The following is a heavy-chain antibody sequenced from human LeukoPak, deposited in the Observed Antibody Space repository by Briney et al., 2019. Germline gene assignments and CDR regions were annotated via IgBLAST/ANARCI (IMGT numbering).Heavy chain of an antibody. CDR3: AREGIAAKPPDY. CDR1: GYTFTSNY. D-gene: IGHD6-13*01. V-gene: IGHV1-46*01. Sequence: ASVKVSCKAFGYTFTSNYMHWVRQAPGQGPEWMGVISPSGGSTTYAQKFQGRVTMTRDTSISTAYMELSRLRSDDTAVYYCAREGIAAKPPDYWGQGTLVTVSS. CDR2: ISPSGGST. J-gene: IGHJ4*02.